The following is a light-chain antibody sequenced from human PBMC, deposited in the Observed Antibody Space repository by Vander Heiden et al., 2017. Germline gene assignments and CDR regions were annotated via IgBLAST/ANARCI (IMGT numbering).Light chain of an antibody. CDR3: AAWDDSLNGPV. Sequence: QSVLTQPPSASGTPGQRVTISCSGSSSNIGSNTVHWYQQLPGTAPKLLIYSYNQRPSGVPDRFSGSKSGTSASLAISGLQSEDEAGYYCAAWDDSLNGPVFGGGTKLTVL. J-gene: IGLJ3*02. V-gene: IGLV1-44*01. CDR1: SSNIGSNT. CDR2: SYN.